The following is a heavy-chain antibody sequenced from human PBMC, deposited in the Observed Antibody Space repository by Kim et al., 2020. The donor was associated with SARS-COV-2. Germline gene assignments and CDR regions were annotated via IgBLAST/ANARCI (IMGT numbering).Heavy chain of an antibody. Sequence: GGSLRLSCTASGFTFGDYAMSWVRQAPGKGLEWVGFIRSKAYGGTTEYAASVKGRFTISRDDSKSIAYLQMNSLKTEDTAVYYCTRATYYSNYGWGYYYYMDVWGKGTTVTVSS. D-gene: IGHD4-4*01. J-gene: IGHJ6*03. CDR3: TRATYYSNYGWGYYYYMDV. V-gene: IGHV3-49*04. CDR2: IRSKAYGGTT. CDR1: GFTFGDYA.